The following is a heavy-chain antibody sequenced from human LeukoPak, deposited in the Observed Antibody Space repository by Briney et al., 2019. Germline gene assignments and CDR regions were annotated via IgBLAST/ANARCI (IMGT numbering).Heavy chain of an antibody. V-gene: IGHV3-48*03. CDR3: ARSTTTSLFDY. CDR1: GFTFSSYE. J-gene: IGHJ4*02. D-gene: IGHD1-1*01. CDR2: ITSDGSTM. Sequence: GGSLRLSRAASGFTFSSYEMNWVRQAPGKGLEWVSFITSDGSTMFYADSVKGRFTISRDNAKNSLYLQMNSLRAEDTAVYFCARSTTTSLFDYWGQGTLVAVSS.